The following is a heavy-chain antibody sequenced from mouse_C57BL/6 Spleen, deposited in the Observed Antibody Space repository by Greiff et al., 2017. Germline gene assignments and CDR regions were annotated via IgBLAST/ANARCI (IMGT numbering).Heavy chain of an antibody. V-gene: IGHV1-15*01. D-gene: IGHD2-5*01. CDR3: TRYHYSNYEFAY. Sequence: QVQLKESGAELVRPGASVTLSCKASGYTFTDYEMHWVKQTPVHGLEWIGAIDPETGGTAYNQKFKGKAILTADKSSSTAYMELRSLTSEDSAVYYCTRYHYSNYEFAYWGQGTLVTVSA. CDR2: IDPETGGT. CDR1: GYTFTDYE. J-gene: IGHJ3*01.